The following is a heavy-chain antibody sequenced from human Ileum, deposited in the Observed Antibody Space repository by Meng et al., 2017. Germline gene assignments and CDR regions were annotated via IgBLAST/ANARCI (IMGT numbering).Heavy chain of an antibody. Sequence: GESLKISCTTSGFIFGDYAMGWFRQAPGKGLEWVGFNRTKADGGTTEYAASVKGRFIISKDDSKRVTYLQMNSLKTEDTAVYYCTGSGWYVVNYLDHWGQRALVTVSS. CDR3: TGSGWYVVNYLDH. J-gene: IGHJ4*02. CDR2: NRTKADGGTT. V-gene: IGHV3-49*03. CDR1: GFIFGDYA. D-gene: IGHD6-19*01.